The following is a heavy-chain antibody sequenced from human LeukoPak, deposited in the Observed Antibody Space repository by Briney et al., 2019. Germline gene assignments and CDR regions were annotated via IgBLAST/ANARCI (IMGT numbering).Heavy chain of an antibody. CDR1: GGSISSHY. CDR3: ARGPVFYRGAFDI. Sequence: SETLSLTCTVSGGSISSHYWSWIRQPPGKGLEWIGYIYYSGNTNYNPSLNSRVTISVDTSKNQFPLKLSSVTAADTAVYYCARGPVFYRGAFDIWGQGTMVTVSS. V-gene: IGHV4-59*11. D-gene: IGHD3-16*01. J-gene: IGHJ3*02. CDR2: IYYSGNT.